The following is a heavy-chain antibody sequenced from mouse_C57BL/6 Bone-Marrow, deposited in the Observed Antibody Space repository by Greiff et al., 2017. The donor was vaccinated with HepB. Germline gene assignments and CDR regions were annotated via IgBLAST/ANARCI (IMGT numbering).Heavy chain of an antibody. Sequence: QVQLQQSGAELARPGASVKLSCKASGYTFTSYGISWVKQRTGQGLEWIGEIYPRSGNTYYNEKFKGKATLTADKSSSTAYMELRSLTSEDSAVYFCLYYYGSSGAGAWLAYWGQGTLVTVSA. V-gene: IGHV1-81*01. D-gene: IGHD1-1*01. J-gene: IGHJ3*01. CDR3: LYYYGSSGAGAWLAY. CDR1: GYTFTSYG. CDR2: IYPRSGNT.